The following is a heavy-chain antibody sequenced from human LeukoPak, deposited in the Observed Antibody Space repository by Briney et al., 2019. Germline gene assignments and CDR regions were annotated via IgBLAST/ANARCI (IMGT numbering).Heavy chain of an antibody. CDR2: IRYDGSNK. CDR1: GFTFSSYA. D-gene: IGHD5-18*01. V-gene: IGHV3-30*02. CDR3: AKDLGYSYDFFDY. J-gene: IGHJ4*02. Sequence: GGSLRLSCAASGFTFSSYAMHWVRQAPGKGLEWVAFIRYDGSNKYYADSVKGRFTISRDNSKNTLYLQMNSLRAEDTAVYYCAKDLGYSYDFFDYWGQGTLVTVSS.